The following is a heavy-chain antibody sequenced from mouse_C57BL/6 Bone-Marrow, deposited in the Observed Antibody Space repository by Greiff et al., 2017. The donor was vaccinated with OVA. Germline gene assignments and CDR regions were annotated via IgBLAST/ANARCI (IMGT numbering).Heavy chain of an antibody. D-gene: IGHD2-4*01. CDR3: ARAGVYYDYPWFAD. CDR2: IDPSDSYS. Sequence: VQLQQPGAELVMPGASVKLSCKASGYTFTSYWMHWVKQRPGQGLEWIGEIDPSDSYSNYNQKFKGKATLTVDKSSSTAYMQLSSLTSEDAAVYYCARAGVYYDYPWFADWGQGTLVTVSA. J-gene: IGHJ3*01. V-gene: IGHV1-69*01. CDR1: GYTFTSYW.